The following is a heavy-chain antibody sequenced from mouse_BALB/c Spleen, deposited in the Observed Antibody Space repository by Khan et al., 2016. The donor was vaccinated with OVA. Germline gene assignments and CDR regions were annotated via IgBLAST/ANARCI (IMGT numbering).Heavy chain of an antibody. CDR1: GFSLTTYG. D-gene: IGHD2-4*01. CDR3: ARNYDDDEGLAY. V-gene: IGHV2-2*02. Sequence: QVQLKESGPGLVQPSQSLSITCTVSGFSLTTYGVHWVRQSPGKGLEWLGMIWSGGSTDYNAAFISRLSISKANSTSQVYFKMDSLQANDTAIYYCARNYDDDEGLAYWGQGTLVTVSA. CDR2: IWSGGST. J-gene: IGHJ3*01.